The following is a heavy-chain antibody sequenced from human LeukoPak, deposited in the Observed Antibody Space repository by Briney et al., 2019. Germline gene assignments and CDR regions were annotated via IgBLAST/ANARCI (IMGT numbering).Heavy chain of an antibody. V-gene: IGHV1-69*05. CDR3: ARGGNSGSYFLDY. CDR1: GGTFSSYA. J-gene: IGHJ4*02. D-gene: IGHD1-26*01. Sequence: SVTVSCKASGGTFSSYAISWVRQAPGQGLEWMGGIIPIFGTANYAQKFQGRVTITTDESTSTAYMELSSLRSEDTAVYYCARGGNSGSYFLDYWGQGTLVTVSS. CDR2: IIPIFGTA.